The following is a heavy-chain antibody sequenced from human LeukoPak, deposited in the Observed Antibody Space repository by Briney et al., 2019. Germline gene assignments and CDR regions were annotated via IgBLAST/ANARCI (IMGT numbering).Heavy chain of an antibody. J-gene: IGHJ4*02. CDR2: ISGSGGST. V-gene: IGHV3-23*01. CDR1: GFTFSSYS. Sequence: GGSLRLSCAASGFTFSSYSMNWVRQAPGKGLEWVSAISGSGGSTYYADSVKGRFTISRDNSKNTLYLQMNSLRAEDTAVYYCAKLLVTALYFDYWGQGTLVTVSS. CDR3: AKLLVTALYFDY. D-gene: IGHD2-21*02.